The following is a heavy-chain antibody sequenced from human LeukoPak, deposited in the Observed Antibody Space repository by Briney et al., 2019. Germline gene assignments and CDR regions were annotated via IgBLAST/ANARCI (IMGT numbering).Heavy chain of an antibody. V-gene: IGHV3-74*01. Sequence: GGSLRLSCAVSGFTFSDYWIHWVRQAPGKGLVWVSRINTDGSITNYADSVKGRFTISRDSAKNSLYLQMNSLRVEDTAVYYCARGLPATLLDYWGQGTLVTVSS. J-gene: IGHJ4*02. CDR1: GFTFSDYW. CDR3: ARGLPATLLDY. CDR2: INTDGSIT. D-gene: IGHD2-2*01.